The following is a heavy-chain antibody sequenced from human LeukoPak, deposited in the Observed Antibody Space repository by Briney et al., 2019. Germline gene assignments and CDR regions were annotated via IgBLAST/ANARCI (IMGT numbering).Heavy chain of an antibody. Sequence: GGSLRLSCAASGFTFSNAWMSWVRQAPGKGLEWVGRIKNKTDGGTTDYAAPVKGRFTISRDDSKNTLYLQMNSLKTEDTAVYYCTTDWGAHTVDYWGQGTLVTVSS. CDR2: IKNKTDGGTT. J-gene: IGHJ4*02. CDR1: GFTFSNAW. D-gene: IGHD3-16*01. CDR3: TTDWGAHTVDY. V-gene: IGHV3-15*01.